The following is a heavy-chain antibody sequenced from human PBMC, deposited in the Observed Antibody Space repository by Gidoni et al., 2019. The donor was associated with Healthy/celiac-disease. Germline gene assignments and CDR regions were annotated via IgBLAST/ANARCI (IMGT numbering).Heavy chain of an antibody. CDR1: GFTFSSYA. Sequence: EVQLLESGGGLVQPGGSLRLSCAASGFTFSSYAMSWVRQAPGKGLEWVSAISGSGGSTYYADSVKGRFTISRDNSKNTLYLQMNSLRAEDTAVYYCAKDGEEGGIRFLEWLATYGMDVWAKGPRSPSP. D-gene: IGHD3-3*01. V-gene: IGHV3-23*01. CDR3: AKDGEEGGIRFLEWLATYGMDV. CDR2: ISGSGGST. J-gene: IGHJ6*02.